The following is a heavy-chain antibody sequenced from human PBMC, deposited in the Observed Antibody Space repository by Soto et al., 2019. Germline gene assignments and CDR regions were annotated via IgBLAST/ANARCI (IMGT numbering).Heavy chain of an antibody. CDR3: ATTTRVRGVKKYYYYYMDV. V-gene: IGHV3-23*01. CDR2: ISGSSGDI. CDR1: GFTFSSYA. D-gene: IGHD3-10*01. J-gene: IGHJ6*03. Sequence: GGSLRLSCAASGFTFSSYAMSWVRQAPGKGLEWISYISGSSGDIRYADSVNGRFSISRDNSKNSLYLQMNSLRAEDTAVYYCATTTRVRGVKKYYYYYMDVWGKGTTVTVSS.